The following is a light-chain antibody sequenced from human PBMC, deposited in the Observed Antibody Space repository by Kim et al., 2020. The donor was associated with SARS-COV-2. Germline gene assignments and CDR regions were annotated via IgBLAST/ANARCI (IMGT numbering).Light chain of an antibody. CDR2: EVS. Sequence: QSALTQPASVSGSPGQSITISCTGTSSDVGSYNLASWYQQHPGKAPKLMIYEVSKRPSGVSNRFSGSKSGNTASLTISGLQAEDEADYYCCSYAGSSTHYVFGTGTKVTVL. V-gene: IGLV2-23*02. CDR3: CSYAGSSTHYV. J-gene: IGLJ1*01. CDR1: SSDVGSYNL.